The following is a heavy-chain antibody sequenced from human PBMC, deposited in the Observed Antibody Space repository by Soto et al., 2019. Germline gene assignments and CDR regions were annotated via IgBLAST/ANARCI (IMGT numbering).Heavy chain of an antibody. V-gene: IGHV3-72*01. Sequence: EVQLVESGGALVQPGGSLRLSCAASGFTFSDHYMDWIRQAPGKGLEWVGRIKNKANSYGTEYAASVKGRFSISRDDSRNSRFLQMTGLETEDAALYYCARVGLSSAYRRSRRHTHWGQGPRVTVPS. CDR2: IKNKANSYGT. D-gene: IGHD3-16*01. J-gene: IGHJ4*02. CDR1: GFTFSDHY. CDR3: ARVGLSSAYRRSRRHTH.